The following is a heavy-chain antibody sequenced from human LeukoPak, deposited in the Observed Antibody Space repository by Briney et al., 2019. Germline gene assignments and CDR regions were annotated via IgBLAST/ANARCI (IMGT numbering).Heavy chain of an antibody. J-gene: IGHJ5*02. D-gene: IGHD6-19*01. Sequence: GGPLRLSCAASGFTFSSYWMHWVRQAPGKGLEWVSRITGDGSSTSYVDSVKGRFTISRDNAKNTLYLQMNSLRIEDTAVYYCARDRIAVADNRFDPWGQGTLVTVSS. V-gene: IGHV3-74*01. CDR1: GFTFSSYW. CDR3: ARDRIAVADNRFDP. CDR2: ITGDGSST.